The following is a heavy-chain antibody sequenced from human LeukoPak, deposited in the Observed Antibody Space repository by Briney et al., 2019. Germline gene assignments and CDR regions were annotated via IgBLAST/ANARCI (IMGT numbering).Heavy chain of an antibody. J-gene: IGHJ5*02. CDR1: GGSVSSGSYY. Sequence: PSETLSLTCTVSGGSVSSGSYYWSWIRQPPGKGLEWIGYIYYSGSTNYNPSLKSRVTISVDTSKNQFSLKLSSVTAADTAVYYCARGEGSGWYPNWFDPWGQGTLVTVSS. CDR3: ARGEGSGWYPNWFDP. D-gene: IGHD6-19*01. V-gene: IGHV4-61*01. CDR2: IYYSGST.